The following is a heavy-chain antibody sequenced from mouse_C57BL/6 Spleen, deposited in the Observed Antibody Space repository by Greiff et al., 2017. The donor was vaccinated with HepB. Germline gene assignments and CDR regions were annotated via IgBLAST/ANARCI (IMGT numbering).Heavy chain of an antibody. V-gene: IGHV1-19*01. J-gene: IGHJ2*01. Sequence: VQLKESGPVLVKPGASVKMSCKASGYTFTDYYMNWVKQSHGKSLEWIGVINPYNGGTSYNQKFKGKATLTVDKSSSTAYMELNSLTSEDSAVYYCARYGGPYFDYWGQGTTLTVSS. CDR2: INPYNGGT. D-gene: IGHD1-1*01. CDR3: ARYGGPYFDY. CDR1: GYTFTDYY.